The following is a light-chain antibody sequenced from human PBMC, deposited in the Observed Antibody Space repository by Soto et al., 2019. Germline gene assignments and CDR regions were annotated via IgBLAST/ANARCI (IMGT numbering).Light chain of an antibody. Sequence: DIQLTQSPSFLSASVGDRVTITCRASQGIRDFLAWYQQKPGQPPKLLIYAASTLQTGVPTRFSGIASGTEFTLTISRLEPEDFAVYHCQQYGSSPLTFGGGTKVEIK. J-gene: IGKJ4*01. CDR3: QQYGSSPLT. CDR1: QGIRDF. CDR2: AAS. V-gene: IGKV1-9*01.